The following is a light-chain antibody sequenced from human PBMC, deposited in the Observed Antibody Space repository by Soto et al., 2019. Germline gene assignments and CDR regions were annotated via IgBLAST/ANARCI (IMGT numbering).Light chain of an antibody. CDR2: GAS. CDR1: QSVSSTY. CDR3: HQYSSSTKT. V-gene: IGKV3-20*01. Sequence: EIELPPYPCTLPFPPAPRAPLPCKASQSVSSTYLAWYQQRPGLAPRLLIYGASSRATGIPDRFSGSGSGTGFTLTISRLEPEDFAVYYCHQYSSSTKTFGQGTKVDIK. J-gene: IGKJ1*01.